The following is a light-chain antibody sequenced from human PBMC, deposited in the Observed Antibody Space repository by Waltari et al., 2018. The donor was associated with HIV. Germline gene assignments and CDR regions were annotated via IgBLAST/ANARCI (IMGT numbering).Light chain of an antibody. V-gene: IGLV1-44*01. CDR3: AEWDDSLSGPVV. CDR2: SNH. CDR1: SSNIGSNT. Sequence: QSVLTQPPSASGTPGQRVTISCSGSSSNIGSNTVNWYQHLPGTAPKLLIYSNHQRPSGVPDRFSGSKSGTSASLAISGLQSEDEADYYCAEWDDSLSGPVVFGGGTKLTVL. J-gene: IGLJ2*01.